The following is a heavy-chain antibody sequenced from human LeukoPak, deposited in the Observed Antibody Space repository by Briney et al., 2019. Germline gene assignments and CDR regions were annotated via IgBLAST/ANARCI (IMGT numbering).Heavy chain of an antibody. J-gene: IGHJ6*03. CDR1: GGSFSGCC. CDR2: INHSGST. CDR3: SRGRTRRGYSYVIYYYYYMDV. Sequence: PSETLSLTCAVYGGSFSGCCWSWIRQPPGKGLEWDGEINHSGSTNSNPSLKSQVPISVYTSKNQFSLTLSSVSVAATEASFYSRGRTRRGYSYVIYYYYYMDVRDKGTTVTVSS. D-gene: IGHD5-18*01. V-gene: IGHV4-34*01.